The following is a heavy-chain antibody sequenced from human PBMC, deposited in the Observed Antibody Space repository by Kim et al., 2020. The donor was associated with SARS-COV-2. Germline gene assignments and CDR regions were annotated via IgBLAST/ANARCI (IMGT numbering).Heavy chain of an antibody. D-gene: IGHD1-26*01. V-gene: IGHV4-34*01. CDR3: ARGPTRRPLVGGIYYYAM. CDR2: INRSGST. J-gene: IGHJ6*01. CDR1: GGSFSGSY. Sequence: SETLSLTCAVYGGSFSGSYLSWIRQPPGKGLEWTGEINRSGSTNYNPSLKSRVTISVDTSKNQFSLKLSSVTAADTAVYYCARGPTRRPLVGGIYYYAM.